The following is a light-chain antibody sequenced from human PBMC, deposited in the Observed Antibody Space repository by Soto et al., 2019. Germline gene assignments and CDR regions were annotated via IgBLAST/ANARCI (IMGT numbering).Light chain of an antibody. CDR3: QQLSTYPSI. Sequence: IQLTQSPSSLSASVGDRVTITCRASQGISSYLAWYQQKPGKAPKLMIYAASTLQSGVPPRFSGSGSGTDFTLTISSLHPEDFASYYCQQLSTYPSIFVPGTKVDV. CDR2: AAS. CDR1: QGISSY. J-gene: IGKJ3*01. V-gene: IGKV1-9*01.